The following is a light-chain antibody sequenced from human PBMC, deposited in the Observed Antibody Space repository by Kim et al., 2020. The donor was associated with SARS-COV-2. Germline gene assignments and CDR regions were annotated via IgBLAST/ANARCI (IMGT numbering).Light chain of an antibody. Sequence: PSVGHRVPVTCRASQDIANSLAWYQQKPGKVPQVLIYAASTLQSGVPSRFSGSGSGTEFTLTIGSLQTEDVATYYCQKYNSAPWTFGPGTKVDIK. CDR1: QDIANS. CDR3: QKYNSAPWT. CDR2: AAS. J-gene: IGKJ1*01. V-gene: IGKV1-27*01.